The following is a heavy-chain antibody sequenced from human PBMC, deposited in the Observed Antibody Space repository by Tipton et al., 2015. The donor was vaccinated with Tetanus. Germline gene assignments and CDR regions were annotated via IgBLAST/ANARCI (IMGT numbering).Heavy chain of an antibody. D-gene: IGHD7-27*01. CDR2: ILYTGST. Sequence: TLSLTCTVSGDSITRGGYYWSWIRQHPGKGLEWIGYILYTGSTYHNPSLKSRLTISVDTSKNQFSLNLTSVTAADTAVYYCAGGSRFWVDYWGQGTLVTVSS. J-gene: IGHJ4*02. V-gene: IGHV4-31*03. CDR3: AGGSRFWVDY. CDR1: GDSITRGGYY.